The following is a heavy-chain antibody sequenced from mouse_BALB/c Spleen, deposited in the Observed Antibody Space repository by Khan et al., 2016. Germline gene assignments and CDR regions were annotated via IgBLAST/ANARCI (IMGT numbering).Heavy chain of an antibody. CDR1: GYLITSDYA. Sequence: EVQLQESGPGLVKPSQSLSPTCTVTGYLITSDYAWNWIRQFPGNKLEWMGYISYSGSTSYNPSLKSRISITRDTSKNQFFLQLNSVTTEDTATYYCARNYRKDEAWLAYWGLKTLVTVSA. V-gene: IGHV3-2*02. CDR2: ISYSGST. CDR3: ARNYRKDEAWLAY. D-gene: IGHD2-14*01. J-gene: IGHJ3*01.